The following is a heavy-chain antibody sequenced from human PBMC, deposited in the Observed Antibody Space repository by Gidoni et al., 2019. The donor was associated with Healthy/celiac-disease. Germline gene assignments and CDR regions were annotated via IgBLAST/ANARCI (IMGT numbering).Heavy chain of an antibody. CDR3: AKDGGAEL. CDR2: ISYDGSNK. Sequence: QVQLVESGGGVVQPGRSLRLSCAASGFTFSSYGMHWVRQAPGKGLEWVAVISYDGSNKYYADSVKGRFTISRDNSKNTLYLQMNSLRAEDTAVYYCAKDGGAELGGQGTLVTVSS. CDR1: GFTFSSYG. J-gene: IGHJ4*02. V-gene: IGHV3-30*18. D-gene: IGHD1-1*01.